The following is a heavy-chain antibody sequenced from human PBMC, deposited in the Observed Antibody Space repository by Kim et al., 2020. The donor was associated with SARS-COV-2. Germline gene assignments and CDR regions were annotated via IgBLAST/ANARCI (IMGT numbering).Heavy chain of an antibody. Sequence: GGSLRLSCAASGFTFSSYAMSWVRQAPGKGPEWVSLVSGSGGSTYHADSVKGRFAISRDNSKKTLYLQMNSLRAEDTALYYCAKGERNNWSCLYYGGQGT. J-gene: IGHJ4*02. CDR2: VSGSGGST. D-gene: IGHD1-1*01. V-gene: IGHV3-23*01. CDR3: AKGERNNWSCLYY. CDR1: GFTFSSYA.